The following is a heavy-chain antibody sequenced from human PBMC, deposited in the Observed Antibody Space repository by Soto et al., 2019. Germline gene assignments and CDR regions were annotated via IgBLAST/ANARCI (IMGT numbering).Heavy chain of an antibody. CDR2: ISGSGGST. J-gene: IGHJ4*02. CDR3: AKASAPGGTYFPLWF. V-gene: IGHV3-23*01. D-gene: IGHD1-26*01. CDR1: GFTFSSYG. Sequence: GGSLRLSCAASGFTFSSYGMSWVRQAPGKGLEWVSSISGSGGSTYYADSVKGRFTISGDNSKNTLYLQMNSLRAEDTAVYYCAKASAPGGTYFPLWFWGQGTLVTV.